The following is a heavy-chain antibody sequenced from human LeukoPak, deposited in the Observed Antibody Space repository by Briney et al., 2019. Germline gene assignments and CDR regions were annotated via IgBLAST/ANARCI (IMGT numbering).Heavy chain of an antibody. CDR1: GFXFSTYS. J-gene: IGHJ4*02. CDR3: ARMHYFDY. V-gene: IGHV3-48*02. Sequence: GGSLRLSCVASGFXFSTYSIDWVRQVPGMGLEWVSYISSSSSTIFYADSVKGRFTISRDNAKNSLYLQMNSLRDEDTAVYYCARMHYFDYWGQGTLVTVSS. CDR2: ISSSSSTI.